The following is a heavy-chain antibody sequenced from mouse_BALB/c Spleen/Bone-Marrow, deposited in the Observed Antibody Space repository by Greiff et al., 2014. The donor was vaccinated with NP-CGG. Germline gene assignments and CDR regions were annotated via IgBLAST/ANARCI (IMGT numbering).Heavy chain of an antibody. CDR3: AAYYYDSSQFAY. V-gene: IGHV14-3*02. Sequence: EVQLEESGAELVKPGASVKLSCTASGFNIKDTYMHWVKQRPEQGLEWIGRIDPANGNTKYDPKFQGKATIKAAKSSNTAYLQRSSLTSENTAVYYCAAYYYDSSQFAYWGQGTLVTVSA. D-gene: IGHD1-1*01. J-gene: IGHJ3*01. CDR1: GFNIKDTY. CDR2: IDPANGNT.